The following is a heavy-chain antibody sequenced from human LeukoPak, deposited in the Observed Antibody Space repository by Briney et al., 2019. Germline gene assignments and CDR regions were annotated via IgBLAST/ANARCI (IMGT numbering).Heavy chain of an antibody. Sequence: PGGSLRLSCAASGFTFSSYSMNWVRQAPGKGLEWVSSISSSSSYIYYADSVKGRFTISRDNAKNSLYLQMNSLRAEDTAVYYCARDRSGKAYYYYGMDVWGQGTTVTVSS. J-gene: IGHJ6*02. CDR1: GFTFSSYS. CDR2: ISSSSSYI. V-gene: IGHV3-21*01. CDR3: ARDRSGKAYYYYGMDV.